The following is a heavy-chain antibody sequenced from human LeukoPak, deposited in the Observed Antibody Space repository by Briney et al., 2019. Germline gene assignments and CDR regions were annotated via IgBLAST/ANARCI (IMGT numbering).Heavy chain of an antibody. J-gene: IGHJ4*02. CDR1: GFNFQYAW. CDR3: AKGLGRYRNNFFDY. V-gene: IGHV3-23*01. D-gene: IGHD1-26*01. Sequence: GGSLRLSCAGSGFNFQYAWMTWVRQAPDKGLEWVSTISGSGGGTYYADSVKGRFTVSRDDSKNTLYLQMNSLRADDTAVYYCAKGLGRYRNNFFDYWGQGNLVTVSS. CDR2: ISGSGGGT.